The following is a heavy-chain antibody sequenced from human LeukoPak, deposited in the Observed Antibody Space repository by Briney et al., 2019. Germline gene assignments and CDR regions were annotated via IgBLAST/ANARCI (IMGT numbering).Heavy chain of an antibody. J-gene: IGHJ4*02. CDR1: GFTFSSYA. Sequence: GALRLSCAASGFTFSSYAMSWVRQAPGKGPEWVSTISGSGGSTYYADSVKGRFTISRDNSKNTLYLQMNSLRAEDTAVYHCAKDSAFDSSGYYYRGSNFDYWGQGTLVTVSS. V-gene: IGHV3-23*01. CDR2: ISGSGGST. CDR3: AKDSAFDSSGYYYRGSNFDY. D-gene: IGHD3-22*01.